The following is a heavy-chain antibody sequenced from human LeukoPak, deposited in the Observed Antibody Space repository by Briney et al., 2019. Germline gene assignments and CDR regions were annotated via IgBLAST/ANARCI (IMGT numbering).Heavy chain of an antibody. CDR2: ISWNSGSI. J-gene: IGHJ4*02. Sequence: PGGSLRLSCAASGFTFDDFAMHWGRQAPGTGLGWVSGISWNSGSIGYADSVKGRFTSHRDNAKNSLYLQMNSLRAEDTALYYCAKASLGYCSGGSCFFDYWGQGTLVTVSS. CDR3: AKASLGYCSGGSCFFDY. CDR1: GFTFDDFA. D-gene: IGHD2-15*01. V-gene: IGHV3-9*01.